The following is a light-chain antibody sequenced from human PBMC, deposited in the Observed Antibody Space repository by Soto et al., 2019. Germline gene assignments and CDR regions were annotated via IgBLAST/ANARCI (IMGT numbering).Light chain of an antibody. J-gene: IGKJ5*01. V-gene: IGKV3D-20*02. CDR3: QQRSDWPIT. Sequence: EIVLTQSPGTLSCSPGDRATLSFIASQTVSSNFLAWYQQRPAQSPRLLIHGASTRATGIPARFSGSGSGTDFTLTISSLEPEDFAVYSCQQRSDWPITFGQGTRLEIK. CDR2: GAS. CDR1: QTVSSNF.